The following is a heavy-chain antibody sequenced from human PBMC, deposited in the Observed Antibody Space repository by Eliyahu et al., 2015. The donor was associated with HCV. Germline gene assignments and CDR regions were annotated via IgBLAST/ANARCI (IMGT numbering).Heavy chain of an antibody. CDR1: GGSFSGYY. V-gene: IGHV4-34*01. CDR3: ARGRGGITFGGVIVIFDY. CDR2: INHSGST. J-gene: IGHJ4*02. D-gene: IGHD3-16*02. Sequence: QVQLQQWGAGLLKPSETLSLTCAVYGGSFSGYYWSWIRQPPGKGLEWIGEINHSGSTNYNPSLKSRVTISVDTSKNQFSLKLSSVTAADTAVYYCARGRGGITFGGVIVIFDYWGQGTLVTVSS.